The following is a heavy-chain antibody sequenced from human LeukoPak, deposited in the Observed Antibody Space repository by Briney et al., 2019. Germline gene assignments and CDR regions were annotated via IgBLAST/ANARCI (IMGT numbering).Heavy chain of an antibody. D-gene: IGHD5-12*01. CDR1: GFTFSNYW. J-gene: IGHJ4*02. CDR2: INQDGSKE. CDR3: VRDGGVSGYDLLDY. V-gene: IGHV3-7*01. Sequence: GGSLRLSCAASGFTFSNYWMTWVRQAPGKGLEWVAHINQDGSKEYYMDSVKARFTISRDNAKNSLSLQMNSLRAEDTAVYYCVRDGGVSGYDLLDYWCQGTLVTVSS.